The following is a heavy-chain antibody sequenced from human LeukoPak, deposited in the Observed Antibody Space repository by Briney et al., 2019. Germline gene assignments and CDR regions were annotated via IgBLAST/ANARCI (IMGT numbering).Heavy chain of an antibody. J-gene: IGHJ5*02. CDR3: AREAPPGYGSGSYSWFDP. CDR1: GGSISGYY. CDR2: IYTSGST. V-gene: IGHV4-4*07. D-gene: IGHD3-10*01. Sequence: SETLSLTCTVSGGSISGYYWSWIRQPAGKGLEWIGRIYTSGSTNYNPSLKSRVTMSVDTSKNQFSLKLSSVTAADTAVYYCAREAPPGYGSGSYSWFDPWGQGTLVTVSS.